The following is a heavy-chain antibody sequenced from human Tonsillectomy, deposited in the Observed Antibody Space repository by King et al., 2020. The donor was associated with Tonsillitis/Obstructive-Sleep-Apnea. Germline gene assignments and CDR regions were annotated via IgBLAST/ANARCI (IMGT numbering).Heavy chain of an antibody. V-gene: IGHV3-53*01. CDR3: ARGRPFYDFHR. CDR2: LYSGGGT. CDR1: GFTVSTSY. Sequence: VQLVESGGALIQPGGSLRLSCAASGFTVSTSYMSWLRQGPGKGLEWVSVLYSGGGTYYADSVQGRFTISSDNSTNTLYLQMNSVRAEDTAVYYCARGRPFYDFHRWGQGTLVTVSS. D-gene: IGHD2/OR15-2a*01. J-gene: IGHJ4*02.